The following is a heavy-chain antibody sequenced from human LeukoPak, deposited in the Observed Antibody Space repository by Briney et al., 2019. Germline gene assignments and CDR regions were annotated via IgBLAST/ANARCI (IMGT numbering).Heavy chain of an antibody. D-gene: IGHD3-22*01. CDR1: GFTFSTYG. CDR2: IRYDGSNK. CDR3: AGDHYYHASRGYLSFLKRGDYFDY. V-gene: IGHV3-30*02. Sequence: GGSLRLSCAASGFTFSTYGMHWVRQAPGKGLEWVAFIRYDGSNKYYADSVKGRFTISRDISKNTLYLQMNSLRAEDTAVYYCAGDHYYHASRGYLSFLKRGDYFDYWGQGTLVTVSS. J-gene: IGHJ4*02.